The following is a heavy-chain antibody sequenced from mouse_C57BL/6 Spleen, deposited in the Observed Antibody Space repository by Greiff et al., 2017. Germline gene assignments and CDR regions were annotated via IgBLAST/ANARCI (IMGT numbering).Heavy chain of an antibody. CDR3: ARDEGWGAWFAY. V-gene: IGHV3-6*01. J-gene: IGHJ3*01. D-gene: IGHD3-2*02. Sequence: ESGPGLVKPSQSLSLTCSVTGYSITSGYYWNWIRQFPGNKLEWMGYISYDGSNNYNPSLKNRISITRDTSKNQFFLKLNSVTTEDTATYYCARDEGWGAWFAYWGQGTLVTVSA. CDR2: ISYDGSN. CDR1: GYSITSGYY.